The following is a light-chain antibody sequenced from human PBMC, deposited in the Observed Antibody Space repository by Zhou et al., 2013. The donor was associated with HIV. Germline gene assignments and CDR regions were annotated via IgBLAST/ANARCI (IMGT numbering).Light chain of an antibody. Sequence: DIVLTQSPGTLSLSPGERATLSCRASQSVSSPYLAWYQQKPGQAPRLLFYGASSRATGIPDRFSGSGSDTEFTLTINSLQSEDFAVYYCQQYKSWPPLTFGGGTKVDIK. CDR2: GAS. J-gene: IGKJ4*01. V-gene: IGKV3-20*01. CDR3: QQYKSWPPLT. CDR1: QSVSSPY.